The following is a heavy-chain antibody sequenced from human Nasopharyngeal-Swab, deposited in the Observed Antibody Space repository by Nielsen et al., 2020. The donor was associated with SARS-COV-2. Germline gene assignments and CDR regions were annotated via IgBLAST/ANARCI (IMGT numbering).Heavy chain of an antibody. CDR1: GFTVSSNY. Sequence: GESLKISCAASGFTVSSNYMSWVRQAPGKGLEWVSVIYSGGSTYYADSVKGRFTISRDNSKNTLYLQMNSLRAEDTAVYYCARTPDPDGYYNYYYYGMDVWGQGTTVTVSS. CDR3: ARTPDPDGYYNYYYYGMDV. D-gene: IGHD3-22*01. CDR2: IYSGGST. V-gene: IGHV3-53*01. J-gene: IGHJ6*02.